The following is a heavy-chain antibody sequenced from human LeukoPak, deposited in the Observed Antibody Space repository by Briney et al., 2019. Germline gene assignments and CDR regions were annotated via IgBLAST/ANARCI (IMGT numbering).Heavy chain of an antibody. Sequence: GESLKISCKGSGYRFTSYWIAWVRQMPGKGLEWMGIIYPGDSDTRYSPSFQGQVTISADKSISTAYLQWSSLKASDTAMYYCARHTGAHMGFMDVWGQGTTVTVSS. CDR1: GYRFTSYW. CDR3: ARHTGAHMGFMDV. CDR2: IYPGDSDT. J-gene: IGHJ6*02. V-gene: IGHV5-51*01. D-gene: IGHD7-27*01.